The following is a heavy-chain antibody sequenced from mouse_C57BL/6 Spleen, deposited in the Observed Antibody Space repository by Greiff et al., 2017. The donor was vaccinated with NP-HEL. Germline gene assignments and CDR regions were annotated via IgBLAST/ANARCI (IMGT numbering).Heavy chain of an antibody. CDR1: GFTFSDYY. Sequence: EVQLQESEGGLVQPGSSMKLSCTASGFTFSDYYMAWVRQVPEKGLEWVANINYDGSSTYYLDSLKSRFIISRDNAKNILYLQMSSLKSEDTATYYCARNYYGSRGYFDVWGTGTTVTVSS. J-gene: IGHJ1*03. V-gene: IGHV5-16*01. CDR3: ARNYYGSRGYFDV. CDR2: INYDGSST. D-gene: IGHD1-1*01.